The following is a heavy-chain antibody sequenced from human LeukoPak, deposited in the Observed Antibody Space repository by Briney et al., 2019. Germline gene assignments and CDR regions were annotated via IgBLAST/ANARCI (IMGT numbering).Heavy chain of an antibody. D-gene: IGHD5-24*01. Sequence: SETLSLTCTVSGGSFSSYYWSWIRQPAGKGLEWIGRIYTSGSTNYNSSLKSRVTMSVDTSKNQVSLTLSSVTAADTAVYYCATGDGYNSFDYWGQGTLVTVSS. CDR1: GGSFSSYY. CDR2: IYTSGST. J-gene: IGHJ4*02. V-gene: IGHV4-4*07. CDR3: ATGDGYNSFDY.